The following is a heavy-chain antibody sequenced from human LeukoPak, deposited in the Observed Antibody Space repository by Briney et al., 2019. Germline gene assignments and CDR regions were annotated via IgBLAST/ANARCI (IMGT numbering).Heavy chain of an antibody. V-gene: IGHV3-48*03. D-gene: IGHD4-11*01. CDR2: ISSSGSTI. CDR3: ARTVRMKDY. J-gene: IGHJ4*02. CDR1: GFTFSSYE. Sequence: GGSLRLSCAASGFTFSSYEMNWARQAPGKGLEWVSYISSSGSTIYYADSVKGRFTISRDNAKNSLYLQMNSLRAEDTAVYYCARTVRMKDYWGQGTLVTVSS.